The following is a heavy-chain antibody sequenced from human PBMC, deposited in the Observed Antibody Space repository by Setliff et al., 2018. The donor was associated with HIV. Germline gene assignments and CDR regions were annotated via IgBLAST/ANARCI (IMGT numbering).Heavy chain of an antibody. Sequence: ASVKVSCKASGYSFINYGISWVRQAPGQGLEWMGWISAYNGNTDYAPRLLDRVTMTTDTSTSTAYMELRSLSSDDTAVCYCARARLQGIVTAVGPRDNCLDPWGQGTRVTVSS. CDR3: ARARLQGIVTAVGPRDNCLDP. CDR1: GYSFINYG. V-gene: IGHV1-18*01. CDR2: ISAYNGNT. D-gene: IGHD1-26*01. J-gene: IGHJ5*02.